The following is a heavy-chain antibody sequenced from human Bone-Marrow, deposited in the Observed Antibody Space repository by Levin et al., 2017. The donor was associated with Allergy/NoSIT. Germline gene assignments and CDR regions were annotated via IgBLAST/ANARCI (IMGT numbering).Heavy chain of an antibody. CDR3: AREASLPNWGLFVN. V-gene: IGHV6-1*01. Sequence: SQTLSLTCAISGDTVSSDNTAWNWIRQSPSRGLEWLGRTYYRSKWYNDYAVSVRSRITINPDTSKNQFSLHLNSVTPEDTAVYDCAREASLPNWGLFVNWGQGTLVTVSS. D-gene: IGHD7-27*01. CDR2: TYYRSKWYN. CDR1: GDTVSSDNTA. J-gene: IGHJ4*02.